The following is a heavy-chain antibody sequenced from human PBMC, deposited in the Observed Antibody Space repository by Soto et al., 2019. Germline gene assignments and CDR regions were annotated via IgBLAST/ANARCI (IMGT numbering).Heavy chain of an antibody. CDR1: GDSISSYY. J-gene: IGHJ4*02. D-gene: IGHD3-22*01. Sequence: QVQLQESGPGLVKPSETLSLTCAVSGDSISSYYCMWIRQPPGKGLESIGYLYYGRSANYNPSLKRRLTLSADTSTNQCSLTRSSMTAADTAVYYCALRSMAVVPEYWGQGTLVTVSP. CDR3: ALRSMAVVPEY. V-gene: IGHV4-59*01. CDR2: LYYGRSA.